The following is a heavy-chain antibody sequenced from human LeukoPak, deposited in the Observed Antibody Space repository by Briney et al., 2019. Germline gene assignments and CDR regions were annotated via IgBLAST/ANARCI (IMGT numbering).Heavy chain of an antibody. D-gene: IGHD5-18*01. CDR2: IYYSKNT. J-gene: IGHJ4*02. CDR1: GGSISSSSAY. Sequence: KPSETLSLTCTVSGGSISSSSAYWGWIRQPPGKGLEWIGSIYYSKNTYYNPSLKSRVTISADTSKNQVSLTLGSVSATDTAVYYCVSPRGFSYGYFDYWGQGTLVTVSS. V-gene: IGHV4-39*01. CDR3: VSPRGFSYGYFDY.